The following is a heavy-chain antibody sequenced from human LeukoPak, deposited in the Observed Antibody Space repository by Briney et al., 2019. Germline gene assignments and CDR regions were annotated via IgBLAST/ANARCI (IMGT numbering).Heavy chain of an antibody. D-gene: IGHD3-22*01. J-gene: IGHJ4*02. CDR1: GFGFSAYW. CDR3: TKDLSHDSSG. V-gene: IGHV3-7*01. CDR2: IKTDGSAK. Sequence: GGSLRLSCAASGFGFSAYWMTWVRQAPGKGLECVANIKTDGSAKYYPDSVKGRFTVSRDNAKNSLYLQMNNMRVEDTAIYYCTKDLSHDSSGWGQGTLVTVSS.